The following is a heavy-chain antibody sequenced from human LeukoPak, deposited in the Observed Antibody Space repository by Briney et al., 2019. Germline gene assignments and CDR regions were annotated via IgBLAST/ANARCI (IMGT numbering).Heavy chain of an antibody. CDR1: GFTFSSYW. V-gene: IGHV3-7*01. CDR3: ATSVGDGYDSN. J-gene: IGHJ4*02. CDR2: IKQDGSEK. Sequence: GGSLRLSCAASGFTFSSYWMSWVRQAPGKRLEWVANIKQDGSEKYYVDSVKGRFTISRDNAKNSLYLQMNSLRAEDTAVYYCATSVGDGYDSNWGQGTLVTVSS. D-gene: IGHD5-12*01.